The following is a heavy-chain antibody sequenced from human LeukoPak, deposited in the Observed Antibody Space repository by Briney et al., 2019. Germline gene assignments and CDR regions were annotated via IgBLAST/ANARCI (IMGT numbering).Heavy chain of an antibody. D-gene: IGHD3-9*01. CDR1: GFTFSSYN. V-gene: IGHV3-21*01. CDR3: ARTYYDILTGYNPYFDY. CDR2: ITSSSSYI. Sequence: GGSLRLSCAASGFTFSSYNMNWVRQAPGKGLEWVSSITSSSSYICYADSVKGRFTISRDNAKNSLYLQMISLRAEDTAVYYCARTYYDILTGYNPYFDYWGQGTLVTVSS. J-gene: IGHJ4*02.